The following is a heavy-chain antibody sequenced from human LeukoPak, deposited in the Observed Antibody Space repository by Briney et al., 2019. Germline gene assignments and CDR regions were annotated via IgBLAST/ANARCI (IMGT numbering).Heavy chain of an antibody. CDR2: IFYSGNS. Sequence: PSETLSLTCSVSGAFPSRYYWSWVRQPLGQGLEWIGNIFYSGNSKYNPSLTSRISMSVDTSKTQFSLELTSVTAADTAVYYCTRIDPLGFFDQWGPGTLVTVSS. J-gene: IGHJ4*02. V-gene: IGHV4-59*13. CDR1: GAFPSRYY. CDR3: TRIDPLGFFDQ. D-gene: IGHD6-25*01.